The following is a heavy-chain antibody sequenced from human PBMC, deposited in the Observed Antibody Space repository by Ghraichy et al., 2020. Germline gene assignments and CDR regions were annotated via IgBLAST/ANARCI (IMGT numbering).Heavy chain of an antibody. D-gene: IGHD6-19*01. J-gene: IGHJ4*02. CDR2: FDPEDGET. CDR1: GYTLTELS. CDR3: ATDRGGTYSSGWSGDFDY. V-gene: IGHV1-24*01. Sequence: ASVKVSCKVSGYTLTELSMHWVRQAPGKGLEWMGGFDPEDGETIYAQKFHGRVTMTEDTSTDTAYMELSSLRSEDTAVYYCATDRGGTYSSGWSGDFDYWGQGTLVTVSS.